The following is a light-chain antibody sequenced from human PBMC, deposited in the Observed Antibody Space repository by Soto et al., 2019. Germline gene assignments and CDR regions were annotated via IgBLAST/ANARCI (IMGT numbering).Light chain of an antibody. CDR1: QGISSA. J-gene: IGKJ5*01. V-gene: IGKV1-13*02. Sequence: GDTVTITCRASQGISSAFAWYQQKPGKVPRLLIYDVFNLQSGVPSRFSGSGSGTDFTLTISRLQPEDFATYYCQQLETYPLTFGHGIRLEIK. CDR3: QQLETYPLT. CDR2: DVF.